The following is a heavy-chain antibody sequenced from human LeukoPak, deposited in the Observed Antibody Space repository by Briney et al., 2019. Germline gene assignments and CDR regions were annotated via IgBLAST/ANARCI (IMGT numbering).Heavy chain of an antibody. V-gene: IGHV4-39*01. CDR3: ARHPQTGTTGPAGY. CDR1: GGSISSSSYY. Sequence: SETLSLTCTVSGGSISSSSYYWGWIRQPPGKGLEWIGSIYYSGSTYYNPSLKSRVTISVDTSKNQFSLKLSSVTAADTAVYYCARHPQTGTTGPAGYWGQGTLVTVSS. J-gene: IGHJ4*02. CDR2: IYYSGST. D-gene: IGHD1-7*01.